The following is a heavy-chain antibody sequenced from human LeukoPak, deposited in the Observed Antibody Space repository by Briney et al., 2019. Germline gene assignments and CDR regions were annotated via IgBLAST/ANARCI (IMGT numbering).Heavy chain of an antibody. J-gene: IGHJ6*03. CDR2: INHSGST. CDR3: AREHYFYHMDA. V-gene: IGHV4-34*01. Sequence: SETLSLTCAVYGGSFSGYYWSWIRQPPGKGLEWIGEINHSGSTNYNPSLKSRVTISVDTSKNQFSLKLNSVTAADTAVYYCAREHYFYHMDAWGEGTTVTVSS. CDR1: GGSFSGYY.